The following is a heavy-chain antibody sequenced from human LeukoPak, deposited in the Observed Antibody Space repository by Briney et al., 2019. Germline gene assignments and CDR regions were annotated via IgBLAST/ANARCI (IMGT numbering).Heavy chain of an antibody. Sequence: SETLSLTCTVSGGSISSSSYYWGWIRQPPGKGLEWIGSIYYSGSTYYNPSLKSRVTISVDTSKNQFSLKLSSVTAADTAVYYCARHHFRWYFDLWGRGTLVTVSS. V-gene: IGHV4-39*01. CDR2: IYYSGST. D-gene: IGHD3-3*02. J-gene: IGHJ2*01. CDR1: GGSISSSSYY. CDR3: ARHHFRWYFDL.